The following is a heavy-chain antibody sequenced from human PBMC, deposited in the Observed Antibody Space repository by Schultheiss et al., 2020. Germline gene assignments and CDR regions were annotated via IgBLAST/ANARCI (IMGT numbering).Heavy chain of an antibody. Sequence: GESLKISCAASGFIFSSYAMHWVRQAPGKGLEWVAVISYDGSNKYYADSVKGRFTISRDNSKNTLYLQMNSLRAEDTAVYYCAREALPEAVAGTFGYFQHWGQGTLVTVSS. CDR3: AREALPEAVAGTFGYFQH. CDR1: GFIFSSYA. J-gene: IGHJ1*01. D-gene: IGHD6-19*01. V-gene: IGHV3-30-3*01. CDR2: ISYDGSNK.